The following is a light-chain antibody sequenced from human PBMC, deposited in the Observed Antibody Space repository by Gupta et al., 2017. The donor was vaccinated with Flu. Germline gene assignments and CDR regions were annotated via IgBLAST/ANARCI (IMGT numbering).Light chain of an antibody. J-gene: IGKJ2*01. CDR3: QPYLT. CDR2: GAS. V-gene: IGKV3-20*01. Sequence: TQSQGTLSLSPGERATRACRDSQSVSSGYLAGDQQQPGQDNRLCIYGASSRATGITVRLSGSGSGTDFTRTSSRMESDDCEGDDCQPYLTFGQGTKIEIK. CDR1: QSVSSGY.